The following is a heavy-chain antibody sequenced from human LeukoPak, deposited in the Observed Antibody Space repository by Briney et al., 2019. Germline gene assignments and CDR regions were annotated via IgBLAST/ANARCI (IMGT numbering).Heavy chain of an antibody. D-gene: IGHD4-23*01. J-gene: IGHJ3*02. Sequence: VKVSYKASGGTFSSYAISWVRQAPGQGLEWVGGIILIFGTANFAQIVQGRVNITTDEYTSTAYMDLIRLKSEGRAVYCCARDRAGPVVGGRWALDSLGQGAMVAVSS. CDR1: GGTFSSYA. CDR2: IILIFGTA. CDR3: ARDRAGPVVGGRWALDS. V-gene: IGHV1-69*05.